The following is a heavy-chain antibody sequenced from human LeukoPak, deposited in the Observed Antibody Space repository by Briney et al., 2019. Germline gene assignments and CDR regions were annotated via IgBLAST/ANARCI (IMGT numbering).Heavy chain of an antibody. J-gene: IGHJ4*02. CDR2: ISGSGGST. CDR1: GFAFSAYA. D-gene: IGHD5-24*01. CDR3: ANSPGLQFFDY. Sequence: GGSLRLSCATSGFAFSAYAMSWVRQAPGKGLEWVSAISGSGGSTYYADSVKGRFTISRDNSKNTLYLQMNSLRAEDTAVYYCANSPGLQFFDYWGQGTLVTVSS. V-gene: IGHV3-23*01.